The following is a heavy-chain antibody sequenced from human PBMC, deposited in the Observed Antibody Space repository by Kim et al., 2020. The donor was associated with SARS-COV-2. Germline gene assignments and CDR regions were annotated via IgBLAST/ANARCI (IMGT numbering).Heavy chain of an antibody. CDR1: GYTFTSYA. CDR2: INAGNGNT. J-gene: IGHJ4*01. CDR3: ARDPGARGRQQLAPFDY. V-gene: IGHV1-3*01. D-gene: IGHD6-13*01. Sequence: ASVKVSCKASGYTFTSYAMHWVRQAPGQRLEWMGRINAGNGNTKYSQKFQGRVTITRDTSASTAYMELSSLRSEDTAVYYCARDPGARGRQQLAPFDYLGQGTLVTVSS.